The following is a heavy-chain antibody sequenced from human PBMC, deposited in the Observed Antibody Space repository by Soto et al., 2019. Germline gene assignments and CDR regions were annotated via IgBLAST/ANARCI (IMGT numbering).Heavy chain of an antibody. CDR2: IYYSGST. V-gene: IGHV4-31*03. J-gene: IGHJ5*02. Sequence: TLSLTCTVSGGSISGGNYYWSWIRQHPGKGLEWIGYIYYSGSTYYNPSLKSRVTISVDTSKYQFSLKLSSVTAADTAVYYCARTSYDSSGTAADPWGQGTLVTVSS. CDR1: GGSISGGNYY. CDR3: ARTSYDSSGTAADP. D-gene: IGHD3-22*01.